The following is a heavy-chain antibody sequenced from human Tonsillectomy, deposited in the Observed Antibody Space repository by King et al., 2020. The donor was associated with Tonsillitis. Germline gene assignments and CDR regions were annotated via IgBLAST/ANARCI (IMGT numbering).Heavy chain of an antibody. J-gene: IGHJ4*02. D-gene: IGHD2-15*01. V-gene: IGHV3-23*04. CDR1: GFIFNNYA. CDR3: ATARSTVVVAATNY. Sequence: VQLVESGGDLVQPGGSLRLSCAASGFIFNNYAMSWVRQAPGKGLEWVSGISGSGDNTYSADSVKGRFTVSRDNSKNTLYLQMNSLRVDDTAVYYCATARSTVVVAATNYWGQGTPVTVSS. CDR2: ISGSGDNT.